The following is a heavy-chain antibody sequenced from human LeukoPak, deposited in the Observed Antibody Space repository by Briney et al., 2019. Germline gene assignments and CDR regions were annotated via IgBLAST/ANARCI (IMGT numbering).Heavy chain of an antibody. V-gene: IGHV3-15*01. CDR1: GFTFSSYA. CDR2: IKSKTDGGTT. J-gene: IGHJ4*02. Sequence: GGSLRLSCAASGFTFSSYAMSWVRQAPGKGLEWVGRIKSKTDGGTTDYAAPVKGRFTISRDDSNSKLYLQMNSLKTEDTAVYYCSTDYVVYWGQGTLVTVSS. D-gene: IGHD3-10*02. CDR3: STDYVVY.